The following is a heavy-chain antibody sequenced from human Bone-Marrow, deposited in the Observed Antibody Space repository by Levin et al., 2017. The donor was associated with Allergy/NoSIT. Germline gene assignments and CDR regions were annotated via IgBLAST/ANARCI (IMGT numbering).Heavy chain of an antibody. D-gene: IGHD3-22*01. CDR2: INSDGSST. J-gene: IGHJ4*02. CDR3: ARGGITMTSMDPEGY. V-gene: IGHV3-74*01. Sequence: PGGSLRLSCAASGFTFSSYWMHWVRQAPGKGLVWVSRINSDGSSTSYADSVKGRFTISRDNAKNTLYLQMNSLRAEDTAVYYCARGGITMTSMDPEGYWGQGTLVTVSS. CDR1: GFTFSSYW.